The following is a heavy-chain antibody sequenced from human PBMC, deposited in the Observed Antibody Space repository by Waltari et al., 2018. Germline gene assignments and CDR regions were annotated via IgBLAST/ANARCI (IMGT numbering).Heavy chain of an antibody. CDR1: GFPFRSQS. CDR2: ISSSSSYI. V-gene: IGHV3-21*01. J-gene: IGHJ4*02. Sequence: EVQRVESGGGLVKPGGSLRLSCAASGFPFRSQSMHWVRQAPGKGLEWFSSISSSSSYIYYADSVKGRFTISRDNAKNSLYLQMNSLRAEDTAVYYCARDLGEFDYWGQGTLVTVSS. CDR3: ARDLGEFDY. D-gene: IGHD3-16*01.